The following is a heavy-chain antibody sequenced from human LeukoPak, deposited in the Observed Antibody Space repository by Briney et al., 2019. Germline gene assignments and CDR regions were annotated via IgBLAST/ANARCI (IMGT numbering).Heavy chain of an antibody. D-gene: IGHD3-3*01. V-gene: IGHV1-2*02. CDR3: ARDYDFWSGDPYYFDY. CDR1: GYTFTGYY. Sequence: EASVKVSCKASGYTFTGYYMHWVRQAPGQGLEWMGWINPNSGGTNYAQKFQGRVTMTRDTSISTDYIELSRLRSDDTAVYYCARDYDFWSGDPYYFDYWGQGTLVTVSS. CDR2: INPNSGGT. J-gene: IGHJ4*02.